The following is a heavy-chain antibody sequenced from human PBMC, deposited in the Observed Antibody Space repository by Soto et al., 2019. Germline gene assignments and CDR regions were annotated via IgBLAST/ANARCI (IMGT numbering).Heavy chain of an antibody. V-gene: IGHV3-21*01. CDR2: ISSSSSYI. J-gene: IGHJ4*02. D-gene: IGHD3-10*01. CDR1: GFTFSSYS. CDR3: ARGLPDGSGQYCDY. Sequence: EVQLVESGGGLVKPGGSLRLSCAASGFTFSSYSMNWVRQAPGKGLEWVSSISSSSSYIYYGDSVKGGFTISRDNAKNSLYLQMNSLRAEDTAVYYCARGLPDGSGQYCDYWGQGTLVTVSS.